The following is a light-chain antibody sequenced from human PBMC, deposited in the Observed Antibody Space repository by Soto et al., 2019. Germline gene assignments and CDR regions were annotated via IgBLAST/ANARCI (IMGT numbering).Light chain of an antibody. V-gene: IGLV1-51*01. J-gene: IGLJ3*02. CDR2: DKN. Sequence: QSVLTQPPSVSAAPGQKVIISCSGSSSNVGSNYVSWYQQLPGKAPKLLIYDKNERPSGISDRFSASKSGTSATLGITGLQTGDEADSYCGAWDHSLNVGVFGGGTKLTVL. CDR3: GAWDHSLNVGV. CDR1: SSNVGSNY.